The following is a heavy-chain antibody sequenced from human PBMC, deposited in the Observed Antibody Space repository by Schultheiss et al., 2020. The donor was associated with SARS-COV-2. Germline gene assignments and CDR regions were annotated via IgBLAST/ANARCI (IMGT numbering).Heavy chain of an antibody. CDR3: ARDGSVVTSPFDY. CDR1: GYSISSGYY. J-gene: IGHJ4*02. Sequence: SETLSLTCAVSGYSISSGYYWSWIRQPAGKGLEWIGRIYTSGSTNYNPSLKSRVTISVDTSKNQFSLKLSSVTAADTAVYYCARDGSVVTSPFDYWGQGTLVTVSS. D-gene: IGHD4-23*01. CDR2: IYTSGST. V-gene: IGHV4-61*02.